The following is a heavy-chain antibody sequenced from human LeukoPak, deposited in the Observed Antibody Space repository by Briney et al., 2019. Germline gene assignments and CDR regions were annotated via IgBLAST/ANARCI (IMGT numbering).Heavy chain of an antibody. V-gene: IGHV3-23*01. CDR1: GFTFSSYA. CDR3: AKDGVAAAGTGPNYYYGMDV. D-gene: IGHD6-13*01. J-gene: IGHJ6*02. CDR2: IGGSGGST. Sequence: PGGSLRLSCAASGFTFSSYAMSWVRQAPGKGLEWVSAIGGSGGSTYYADSVKGRFTISRDNSKNTLYLQMNSLRAEDTAVYYCAKDGVAAAGTGPNYYYGMDVWGQGTTVTVSS.